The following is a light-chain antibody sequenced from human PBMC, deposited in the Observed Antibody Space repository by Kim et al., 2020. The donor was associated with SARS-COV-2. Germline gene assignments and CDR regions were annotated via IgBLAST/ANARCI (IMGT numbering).Light chain of an antibody. V-gene: IGKV3-20*01. CDR3: QQYGSSPYT. CDR1: QRGSSCY. Sequence: LSPGEEASLSCRANQRGSSCYLAWYQKKPGQAPRRLIYGASGRATGIPDRFSGSGSGTDFTLTISRLEPEDFAVYYCQQYGSSPYTFGQGTKLEI. CDR2: GAS. J-gene: IGKJ2*01.